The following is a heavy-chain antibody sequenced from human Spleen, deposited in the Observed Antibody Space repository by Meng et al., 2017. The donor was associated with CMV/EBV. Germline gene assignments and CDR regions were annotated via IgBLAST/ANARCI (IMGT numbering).Heavy chain of an antibody. J-gene: IGHJ4*02. CDR3: ARGSFRGSSKWAPTTHYFDY. CDR1: FSDYD. V-gene: IGHV1-8*03. CDR2: MNPKSGDK. Sequence: FSDYDVRWVRQAPGQGLEWVGWMNPKSGDKGFIESFHGRVTLTGDTSTSTAYMDLRGLTPEDTAVYYCARGSFRGSSKWAPTTHYFDYWGQGTLVTVSS. D-gene: IGHD1-1*01.